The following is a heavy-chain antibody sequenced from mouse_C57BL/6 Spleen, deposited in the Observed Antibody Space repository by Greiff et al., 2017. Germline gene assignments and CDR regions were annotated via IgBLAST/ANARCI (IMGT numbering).Heavy chain of an antibody. CDR2: INPSNGGT. Sequence: VQLQQPGTELVKPGASVKLSCKASGYTFTSYWMHWVKQRPGQGLEWIGNINPSNGGTNYNEKFKSKATLTVDKSSSTAYMQLSSRTSEDSAVYYCAREGYYDSYAMDYWGQGTSVTVSS. V-gene: IGHV1-53*01. D-gene: IGHD2-4*01. CDR1: GYTFTSYW. J-gene: IGHJ4*01. CDR3: AREGYYDSYAMDY.